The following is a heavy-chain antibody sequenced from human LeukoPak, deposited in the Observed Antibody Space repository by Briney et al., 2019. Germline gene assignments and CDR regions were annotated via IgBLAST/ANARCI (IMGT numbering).Heavy chain of an antibody. CDR3: ARGHYGVLASSYKWTPDY. CDR1: GFTFNTFN. D-gene: IGHD3-9*01. Sequence: GGSLRLSCAPSGFTFNTFNMNWFRQAPGKGLEWVSSINSGGDYKYYADSVKGRFTTSRDNAKNSLSLQLSSLRVEDTAIYYCARGHYGVLASSYKWTPDYWGQGTLVTVSS. J-gene: IGHJ4*02. CDR2: INSGGDYK. V-gene: IGHV3-21*03.